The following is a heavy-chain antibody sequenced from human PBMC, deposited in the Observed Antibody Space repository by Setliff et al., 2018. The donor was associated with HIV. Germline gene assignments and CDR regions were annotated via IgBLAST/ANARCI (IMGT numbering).Heavy chain of an antibody. CDR1: GYTFSNYD. CDR3: ARVNGGNSPYYLDS. D-gene: IGHD2-21*02. J-gene: IGHJ4*02. CDR2: MNPKSGNS. V-gene: IGHV1-8*02. Sequence: ASVKVSCKASGYTFSNYDINWVRQATGQGLEWMGWMNPKSGNSGHAQKFQGRITMTRNTSITTAYMELISLKSEDTAVYYCARVNGGNSPYYLDSWGQGTLVTVSS.